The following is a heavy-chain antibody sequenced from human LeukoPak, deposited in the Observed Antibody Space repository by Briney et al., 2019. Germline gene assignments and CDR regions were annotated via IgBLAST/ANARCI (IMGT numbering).Heavy chain of an antibody. CDR1: GGAITNYY. V-gene: IGHV4-59*01. J-gene: IGHJ4*02. CDR2: IYYSGST. Sequence: PSETLSLTCGVSGGAITNYYWNWIRQAPGKGLEWIGYIYYSGSTNYNPSLKSRVTISVDTSKNQFSLKLSSVTAADTAVYYCARTHCEGDCFSAIRYWGQGTPVTVSS. CDR3: ARTHCEGDCFSAIRY. D-gene: IGHD2-21*02.